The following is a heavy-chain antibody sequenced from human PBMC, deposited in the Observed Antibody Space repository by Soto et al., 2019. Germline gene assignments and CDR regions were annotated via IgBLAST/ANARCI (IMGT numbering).Heavy chain of an antibody. CDR2: ISAYNGNT. CDR3: ARGRYSGSYSGTLFDY. V-gene: IGHV1-18*04. J-gene: IGHJ4*02. D-gene: IGHD1-26*01. CDR1: GYTFTSYG. Sequence: ASVKVSCKASGYTFTSYGISWVRQAPGQGLEWMGWISAYNGNTNYAQRLQGRVTMTTDTSTSTAYMELRSLRSDDTAVYYCARGRYSGSYSGTLFDYWGQGTLVTVSS.